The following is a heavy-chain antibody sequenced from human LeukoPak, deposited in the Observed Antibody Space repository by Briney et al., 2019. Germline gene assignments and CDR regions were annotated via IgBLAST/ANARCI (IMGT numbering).Heavy chain of an antibody. V-gene: IGHV4-4*07. CDR2: IYASGSP. Sequence: PSETLSLTCTVSGGSISSYYWSWIRHPAGKGLEWIGRIYASGSPNYNPSLKSRVTMSVDTSKNQFSLRLSSVTAADTAVYYCARARYCSGDSCHFDYWGQGTLVTVSS. CDR1: GGSISSYY. D-gene: IGHD2-15*01. J-gene: IGHJ4*02. CDR3: ARARYCSGDSCHFDY.